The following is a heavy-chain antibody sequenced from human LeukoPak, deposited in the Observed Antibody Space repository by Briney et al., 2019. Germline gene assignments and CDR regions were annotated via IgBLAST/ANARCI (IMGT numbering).Heavy chain of an antibody. CDR2: ISSDGGST. V-gene: IGHV3-64D*06. CDR3: VKDRWVDY. D-gene: IGHD4-23*01. J-gene: IGHJ4*02. Sequence: GGSLRLSCSVSGFTISSYAMHWVRQAPGKGLEYVSSISSDGGSTFYADSVKGRFTISRDNSKNTLSLQMSSLRTEDTAVYYCVKDRWVDYWGQGTLVTVSS. CDR1: GFTISSYA.